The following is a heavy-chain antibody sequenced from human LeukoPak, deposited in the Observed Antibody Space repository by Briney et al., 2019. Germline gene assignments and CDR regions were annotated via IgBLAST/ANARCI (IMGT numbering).Heavy chain of an antibody. Sequence: GASVKGSCKASGYTFTGYYMHWVRQAPGQGLEWMGWINPNSGGTNYAQKFQGRVTMTRDTSISTAYMELSRLRSDDTAVYYCAREGIYDSSAQSDYWGQGTLVTVSS. CDR1: GYTFTGYY. V-gene: IGHV1-2*02. CDR3: AREGIYDSSAQSDY. CDR2: INPNSGGT. D-gene: IGHD3-22*01. J-gene: IGHJ4*02.